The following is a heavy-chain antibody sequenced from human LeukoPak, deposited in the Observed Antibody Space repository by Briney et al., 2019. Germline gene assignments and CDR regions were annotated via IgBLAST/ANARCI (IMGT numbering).Heavy chain of an antibody. Sequence: SVKVSCKASGGTFSSYAISWVRQAPRQGLEWMGGTLPIFGTANYAQKFQGRVTITADESTSTAYMELNSLTSEDTAVYYCARQTGIVGATKGEFDYRGQGTLFTVSS. V-gene: IGHV1-69*13. CDR3: ARQTGIVGATKGEFDY. CDR1: GGTFSSYA. J-gene: IGHJ4*02. CDR2: TLPIFGTA. D-gene: IGHD1-26*01.